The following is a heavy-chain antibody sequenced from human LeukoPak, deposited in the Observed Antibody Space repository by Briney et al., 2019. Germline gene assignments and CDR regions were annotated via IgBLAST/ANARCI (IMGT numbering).Heavy chain of an antibody. V-gene: IGHV3-11*01. Sequence: PGGSLRLSCAASGFTFSDYYMSWIRQAPGKGLEWVSYISSSGSTIYYADSVKGRFTISRDNAKNSLYLQMNSLRAEDTAVYYCARESVPCGSWGYYYYGMDVWGQGTTVTVSS. CDR2: ISSSGSTI. CDR1: GFTFSDYY. CDR3: ARESVPCGSWGYYYYGMDV. D-gene: IGHD2-21*01. J-gene: IGHJ6*02.